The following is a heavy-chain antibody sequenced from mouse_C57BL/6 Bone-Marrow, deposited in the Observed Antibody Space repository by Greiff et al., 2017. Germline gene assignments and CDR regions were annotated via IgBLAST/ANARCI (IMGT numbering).Heavy chain of an antibody. Sequence: EVKLQESGAELVRPGASVKLSCTASGFNIKDDYMHWVKQRPEQGLEWIGWIDPENGDTEYAPKFQGKATITADKSSNTAYMQLSSLTSEDTAVYYCTTEGIQCITTGVGPMDYWGQGTSVTVSA. V-gene: IGHV14-4*01. CDR2: IDPENGDT. CDR3: TTEGIQCITTGVGPMDY. D-gene: IGHD1-1*01. CDR1: GFNIKDDY. J-gene: IGHJ4*01.